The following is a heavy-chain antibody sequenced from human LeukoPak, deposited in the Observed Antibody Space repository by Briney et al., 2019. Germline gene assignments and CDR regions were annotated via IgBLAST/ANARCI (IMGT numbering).Heavy chain of an antibody. J-gene: IGHJ6*04. D-gene: IGHD3-10*01. CDR1: GGSFSGYY. V-gene: IGHV4-34*01. CDR2: INHSGST. Sequence: SETLSLTCAVYGGSFSGYYWSWIRQPPGKGLEWIGEINHSGSTNYNPSLKSRVTISVDTSKNQFSLKLSSVTAADTAVYYCARRLLWFGELSFWGKGTTVSASS. CDR3: ARRLLWFGELSF.